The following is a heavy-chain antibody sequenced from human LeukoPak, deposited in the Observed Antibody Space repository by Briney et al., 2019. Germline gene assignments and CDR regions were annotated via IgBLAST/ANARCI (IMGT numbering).Heavy chain of an antibody. D-gene: IGHD6-13*01. J-gene: IGHJ4*02. CDR2: INPNSGGT. Sequence: ASVKVSCKASGYTFTSYGISWVRQAPGQGLEWMGWINPNSGGTNYAQKFQGRVTMTRDTSISTAYMELSRLRSDDTAVYYCARSPRIAGYYYFDYWGQGTLVTVSS. V-gene: IGHV1-2*02. CDR3: ARSPRIAGYYYFDY. CDR1: GYTFTSYG.